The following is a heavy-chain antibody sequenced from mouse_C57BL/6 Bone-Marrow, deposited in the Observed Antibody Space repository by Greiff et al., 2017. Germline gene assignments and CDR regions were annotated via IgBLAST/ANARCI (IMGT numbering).Heavy chain of an antibody. D-gene: IGHD2-4*01. CDR3: ASGRGLRTFAY. Sequence: QVQLQQSGPGLVAPSQSLSITCTVSGFSLTSYGVDWVRQSPGKGLEWLGVIWGVGSTNYNSALKSRLSISKDNSKSQVFLKMNSLQTDDTAMYYCASGRGLRTFAYWGQGTLVTVSA. CDR1: GFSLTSYG. CDR2: IWGVGST. V-gene: IGHV2-6*01. J-gene: IGHJ3*01.